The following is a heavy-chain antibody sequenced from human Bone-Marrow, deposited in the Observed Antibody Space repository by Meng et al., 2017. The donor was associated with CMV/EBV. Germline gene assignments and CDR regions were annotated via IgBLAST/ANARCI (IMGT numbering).Heavy chain of an antibody. J-gene: IGHJ3*02. CDR1: GYTFTSYG. D-gene: IGHD5-24*01. V-gene: IGHV1-18*01. CDR2: ISAYNGNT. Sequence: ASVKVSCKASGYTFTSYGISWVRQAPGQGLEWMGWISAYNGNTNYAQKLQGRVTMTTDTSTSTAYMELRSLRSDDTAVYYCARGRDGYARKKDAFDIWGQGTMVTVSS. CDR3: ARGRDGYARKKDAFDI.